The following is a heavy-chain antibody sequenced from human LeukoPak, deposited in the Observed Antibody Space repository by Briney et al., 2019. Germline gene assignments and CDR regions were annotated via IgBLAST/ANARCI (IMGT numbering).Heavy chain of an antibody. CDR3: ARPLVVRGVIENWFDP. CDR2: IDPSGSYT. J-gene: IGHJ5*02. CDR1: GYSFTSYW. Sequence: GESLKISCKGSGYSFTSYWISWVRQMPGKGLERIGRIDPSGSYTNYSPSFQGHVTISADKSISTAYLQWSSLKASDTAMYYCARPLVVRGVIENWFDPWGQGTLVTVSS. D-gene: IGHD3-10*01. V-gene: IGHV5-10-1*01.